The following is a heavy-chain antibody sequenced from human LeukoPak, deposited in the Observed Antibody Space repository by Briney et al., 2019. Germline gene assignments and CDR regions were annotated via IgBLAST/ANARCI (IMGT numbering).Heavy chain of an antibody. J-gene: IGHJ4*02. CDR1: GFTFNNYA. CDR3: AKVGSEGYYFDY. CDR2: ISGSGGST. Sequence: GGSLRLSCAASGFTFNNYAMSWVRQAPGKGLEWVSAISGSGGSTYYADSVKGRFTISRDNSKNTLYLQMNSLRAEDMAVYYCAKVGSEGYYFDYWGQGTLVTVSS. V-gene: IGHV3-23*01.